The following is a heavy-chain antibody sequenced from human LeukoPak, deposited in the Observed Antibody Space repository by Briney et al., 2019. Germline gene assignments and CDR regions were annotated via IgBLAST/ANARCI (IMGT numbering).Heavy chain of an antibody. Sequence: PGGSLRLSCAASGFTVSSNYMTWVRQAPGKGLEWVSVIYSGSTTNYADSVKGRFTISRDNSKNTLYLQMNSLRVDDTAVYYCARGLVRFDYWGQGTLVTVSS. CDR3: ARGLVRFDY. CDR2: IYSGSTT. V-gene: IGHV3-66*01. CDR1: GFTVSSNY. J-gene: IGHJ4*02.